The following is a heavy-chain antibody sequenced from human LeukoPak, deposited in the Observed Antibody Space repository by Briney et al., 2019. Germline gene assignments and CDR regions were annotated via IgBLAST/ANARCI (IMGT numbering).Heavy chain of an antibody. V-gene: IGHV3-7*03. J-gene: IGHJ6*02. CDR3: ARGGGLDV. CDR1: GFTFSSYW. Sequence: PGGSLSLSCEASGFTFSSYWMYWARQAPGKGLEWVASINHNGNVNYYVDSVKGRFTISRDNAKNSLYLQMSNLRAEDTAVYFCARGGGLDVWGQGATVTVSS. CDR2: INHNGNVN. D-gene: IGHD3-16*01.